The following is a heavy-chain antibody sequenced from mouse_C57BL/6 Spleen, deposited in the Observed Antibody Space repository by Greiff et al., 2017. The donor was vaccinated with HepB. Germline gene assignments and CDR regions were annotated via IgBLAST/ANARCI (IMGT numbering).Heavy chain of an antibody. V-gene: IGHV1-19*01. CDR2: INPYNGGT. Sequence: EVQLQQSGPVLVKPGASVKMSCKASGYTFTDYYMNWVKQSHGKSLEWIGVINPYNGGTSYNQKFKGKATLTVDKSSSTAYMELNSLTSEDSAVYYCARNWVRNYFDYWGQGTTLTVSS. CDR3: ARNWVRNYFDY. J-gene: IGHJ2*01. CDR1: GYTFTDYY. D-gene: IGHD4-1*01.